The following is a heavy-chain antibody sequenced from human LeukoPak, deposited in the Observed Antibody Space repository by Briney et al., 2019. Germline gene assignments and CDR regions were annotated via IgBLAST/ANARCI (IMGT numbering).Heavy chain of an antibody. J-gene: IGHJ4*02. CDR2: INPSGGST. Sequence: ASVTVSCKASGYTFTNYYMHWVRQAPGQGLEWMGIINPSGGSTYYAQKFQGRVTMTRDMSTSTVYMELSSLRSEDTAIYYCRQQLVMEDYWGQGTLVTVSS. V-gene: IGHV1-46*01. D-gene: IGHD6-13*01. CDR3: RQQLVMEDY. CDR1: GYTFTNYY.